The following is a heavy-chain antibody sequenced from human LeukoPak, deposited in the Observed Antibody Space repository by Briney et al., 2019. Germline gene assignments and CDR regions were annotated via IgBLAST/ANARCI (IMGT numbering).Heavy chain of an antibody. CDR3: ARQGYYDILTGYYKGYFDL. D-gene: IGHD3-9*01. J-gene: IGHJ2*01. Sequence: PSETLSLTCTVSGGSISSYYWSWIRQPAGKGLEWIGRIYTSGSTNYNPSLKSRVTVSVDTSKNQFSLKLSSVTAADAAVYYCARQGYYDILTGYYKGYFDLWGRGTLVTVSS. V-gene: IGHV4-4*07. CDR1: GGSISSYY. CDR2: IYTSGST.